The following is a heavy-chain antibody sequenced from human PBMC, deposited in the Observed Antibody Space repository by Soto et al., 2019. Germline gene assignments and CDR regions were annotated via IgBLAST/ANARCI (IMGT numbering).Heavy chain of an antibody. V-gene: IGHV4-59*01. J-gene: IGHJ3*02. Sequence: SETLSLTCTVSGGSISSYYWSWIRQPPWKGLEWIGYIYYSGSTNYNPSLKSRVTISVDTSKNQFSLKLSSVTAADTAVYYCARDLFVSYGSQPDAFDIWGQGTMVTVSS. CDR1: GGSISSYY. CDR3: ARDLFVSYGSQPDAFDI. D-gene: IGHD3-10*01. CDR2: IYYSGST.